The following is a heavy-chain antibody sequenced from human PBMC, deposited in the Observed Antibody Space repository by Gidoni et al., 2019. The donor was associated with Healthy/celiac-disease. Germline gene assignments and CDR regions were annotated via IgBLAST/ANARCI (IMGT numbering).Heavy chain of an antibody. CDR2: ISSSSSTI. V-gene: IGHV3-48*01. D-gene: IGHD2-15*01. J-gene: IGHJ4*02. Sequence: EVQLVESGGGLVQPGGSLRLSCAASGFTFSSYSMNWVRQAPGKGLEWVSYISSSSSTIYYADSVKGRFTISRDNAKNSLYLQMNSLRAEDTAVYYCARGIYCSGGSCRPNWGQGTLVTVSS. CDR3: ARGIYCSGGSCRPN. CDR1: GFTFSSYS.